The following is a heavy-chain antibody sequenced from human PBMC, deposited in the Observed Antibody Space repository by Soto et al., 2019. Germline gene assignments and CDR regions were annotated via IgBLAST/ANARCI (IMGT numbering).Heavy chain of an antibody. CDR1: DDVFKSYA. D-gene: IGHD4-17*01. CDR3: ARDPTNDYGDDTFDY. CDR2: IIPSYDRT. Sequence: QVLLLQSGSEVKKAGSSVKVSCKASDDVFKSYAIHWVRQAPRQGLEYMGWIIPSYDRTKNAQKFQGRLTLTADMYTSTVYMELSSLRSEDTAVYYCARDPTNDYGDDTFDYWGEETKVIVSS. J-gene: IGHJ4*02. V-gene: IGHV1-69*06.